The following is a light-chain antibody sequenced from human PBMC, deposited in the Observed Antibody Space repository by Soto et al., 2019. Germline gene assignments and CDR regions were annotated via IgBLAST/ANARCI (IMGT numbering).Light chain of an antibody. CDR1: QNVSSNY. CDR2: DVS. J-gene: IGKJ1*01. V-gene: IGKV3-20*01. Sequence: EIVLTQSPGTLSLSPGERATLSYRSSQNVSSNYLTWYQQKPDQAPRLVIYDVSGRATGIPDRFSGSGSETDFTLTISRLEPEDFAVYYCQPYGSSPTFGQGTKVEIK. CDR3: QPYGSSPT.